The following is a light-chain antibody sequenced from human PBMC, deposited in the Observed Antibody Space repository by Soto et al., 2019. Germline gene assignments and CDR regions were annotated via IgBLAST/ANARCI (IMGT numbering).Light chain of an antibody. Sequence: DIQMTQSPSSVSASVGDRVTITCRASQGISSRLAWYQQKPGKAPNLLIYAASSLQSGVPSRFSESVSQTDLTLTIGSLQPEDLATNYWQHSKRFPLTCGGGTKVEIK. CDR2: AAS. CDR1: QGISSR. J-gene: IGKJ4*02. CDR3: QHSKRFPLT. V-gene: IGKV1-12*01.